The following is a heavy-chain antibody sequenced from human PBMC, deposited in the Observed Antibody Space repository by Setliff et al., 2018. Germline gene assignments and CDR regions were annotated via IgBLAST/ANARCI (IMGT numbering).Heavy chain of an antibody. D-gene: IGHD6-13*01. CDR3: AKVQLAATMAATGDPPPAFLDD. CDR1: GFSFSDYA. J-gene: IGHJ4*02. CDR2: GSTGKT. V-gene: IGHV3-23*01. Sequence: GGSLRLSCAASGFSFSDYAMSWVRQAPRKGLEWVSGGSTGKTDYADSVKGRFTISRDNSKSTLYLQMNSLRAEDTAIYYCAKVQLAATMAATGDPPPAFLDDWGQGTQVTVSS.